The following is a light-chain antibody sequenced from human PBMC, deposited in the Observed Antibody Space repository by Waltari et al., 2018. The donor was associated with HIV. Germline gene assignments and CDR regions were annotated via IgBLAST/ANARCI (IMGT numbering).Light chain of an antibody. V-gene: IGLV2-11*01. CDR3: CSYAGSSFYV. Sequence: QSALTQPRSVSGSPGQSVTISCTGTSSDVGTYNYVSWYQQHPGKAPKLILYDVSKRPSWVPDRFSGSKSGNTASLTISGLRVEDEVDYYCCSYAGSSFYVFGTGTQVTVL. CDR2: DVS. J-gene: IGLJ1*01. CDR1: SSDVGTYNY.